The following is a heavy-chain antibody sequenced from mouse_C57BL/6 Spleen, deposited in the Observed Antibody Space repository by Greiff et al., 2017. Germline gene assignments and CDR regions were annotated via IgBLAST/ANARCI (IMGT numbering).Heavy chain of an antibody. J-gene: IGHJ1*03. CDR1: GYTFTEYT. V-gene: IGHV1-62-2*01. CDR3: ARHEGDYYGRGKYFDV. Sequence: VQLQQSGAELVKPGASVKLSCKASGYTFTEYTIHWVKQRSGQGLEWIGWFYPGSGSIKYNEKFKDKATLTADKSSSAVYMELSRLTSEDSAVYFCARHEGDYYGRGKYFDVWGTGTTVTVSS. D-gene: IGHD1-1*01. CDR2: FYPGSGSI.